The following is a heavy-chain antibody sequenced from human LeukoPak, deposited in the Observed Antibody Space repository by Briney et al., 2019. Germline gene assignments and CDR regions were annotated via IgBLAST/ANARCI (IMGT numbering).Heavy chain of an antibody. J-gene: IGHJ6*03. V-gene: IGHV1-18*01. Sequence: GASVKVSCKTSSYSFTYYGFSWVRQAPGQGREWMGCIRPHNGDTHYAQKFQDRVTLTTDTSTSTVYLDLRSLRSDDTAVYFCARDRIFGVASDYYMDVWGKGTPVAVSS. CDR2: IRPHNGDT. CDR3: ARDRIFGVASDYYMDV. D-gene: IGHD3-3*02. CDR1: SYSFTYYG.